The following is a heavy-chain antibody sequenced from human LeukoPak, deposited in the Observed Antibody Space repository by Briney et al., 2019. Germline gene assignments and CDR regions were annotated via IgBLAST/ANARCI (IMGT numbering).Heavy chain of an antibody. J-gene: IGHJ4*02. D-gene: IGHD3-10*01. Sequence: SSVKVSCKASGYTFTGYYMHWVRQAPGQGLEWMGWINPNSGGTNYAQKFHVRVTMTRDTYISTAYLELSRLRSDDTAVYYCARSRTGSGFLFDYWGQGTLVTVSS. CDR3: ARSRTGSGFLFDY. V-gene: IGHV1-2*02. CDR1: GYTFTGYY. CDR2: INPNSGGT.